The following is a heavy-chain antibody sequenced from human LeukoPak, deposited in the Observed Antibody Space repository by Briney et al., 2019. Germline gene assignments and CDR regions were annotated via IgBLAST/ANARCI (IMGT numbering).Heavy chain of an antibody. J-gene: IGHJ4*02. CDR2: ISGSGGST. D-gene: IGHD6-13*01. V-gene: IGHV3-23*01. CDR1: GFTFSSYA. Sequence: GGSLRLSCAASGFTFSSYAMSWVRQAPGKGLEWVSAISGSGGSTHYADSVKGRFTISRDNSKNTLYLQMNSQRAEDTAVYYCAKEVGYSSSWDFDYWGQGTLVTVSS. CDR3: AKEVGYSSSWDFDY.